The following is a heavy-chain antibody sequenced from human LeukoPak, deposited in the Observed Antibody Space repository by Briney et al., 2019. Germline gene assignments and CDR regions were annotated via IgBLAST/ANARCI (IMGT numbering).Heavy chain of an antibody. V-gene: IGHV3-64*04. CDR3: ARDTDGAFDY. Sequence: QPGGSLRLSCSVSGFTFSTYVMHWVRQAPGKGLEYVSAISSNGDNTYYADSVKGRFTISRDNSKNTLYLQMNSLRAEDTAVYYCARDTDGAFDYWGQGTLVTVSS. CDR2: ISSNGDNT. CDR1: GFTFSTYV. J-gene: IGHJ4*02. D-gene: IGHD5-24*01.